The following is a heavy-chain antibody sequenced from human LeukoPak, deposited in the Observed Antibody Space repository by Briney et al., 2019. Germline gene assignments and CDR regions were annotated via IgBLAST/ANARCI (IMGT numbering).Heavy chain of an antibody. CDR1: GGSFSGYY. Sequence: SETLSLTCAVHGGSFSGYYWSWIRQPPGKGLEWIREINHSGSTNYNPSLKSRVTISVDTSKNQFSLKLSSVTAADTAVYYCARGEIVVVPAASYYYHYMDVWGKGTTVTVSS. D-gene: IGHD2-2*01. CDR3: ARGEIVVVPAASYYYHYMDV. CDR2: INHSGST. J-gene: IGHJ6*03. V-gene: IGHV4-34*01.